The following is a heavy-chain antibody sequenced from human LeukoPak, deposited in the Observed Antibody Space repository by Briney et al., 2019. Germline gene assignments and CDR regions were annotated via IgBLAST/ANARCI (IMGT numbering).Heavy chain of an antibody. D-gene: IGHD2-15*01. CDR3: AKEADIVSFDL. V-gene: IGHV1-2*02. CDR1: GYTFTGNH. Sequence: ASVKVSCKASGYTFTGNHVHWVRRAPGQGHEWMGWIDPNSGGTKYAQKFQDRVTMTSDTSISTAYMELSGLRSDDTAVYFCAKEADIVSFDLWGRGTLVTVSS. J-gene: IGHJ2*01. CDR2: IDPNSGGT.